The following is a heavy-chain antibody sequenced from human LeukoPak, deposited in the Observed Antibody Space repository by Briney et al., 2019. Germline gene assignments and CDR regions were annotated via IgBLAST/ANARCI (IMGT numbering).Heavy chain of an antibody. CDR2: IKQDGSEK. J-gene: IGHJ6*02. CDR3: AKVDV. V-gene: IGHV3-7*01. CDR1: GFSISNYW. Sequence: GGSLRLSCAVSGFSISNYWMTWVRQAPGKGLEWVANIKQDGSEKNYVDSVKGRFAISRDNAKNSVFLQMNSLRVEVMAVYYCAKVDVWGQGTTVTVSS.